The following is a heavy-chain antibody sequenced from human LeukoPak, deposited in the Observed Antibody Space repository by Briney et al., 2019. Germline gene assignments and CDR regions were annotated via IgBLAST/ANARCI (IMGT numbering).Heavy chain of an antibody. CDR1: GFTVSSNY. CDR2: VKSKTNGGTI. CDR3: TKFDYAAFEY. Sequence: GGSLRLSCAASGFTVSSNYMSWVRQAPGKGLEWVGRVKSKTNGGTIDYAAPVKGRFTISRDDSKNTLYLQMNSLKTEDTAVYYCTKFDYAAFEYWGQGALVTVSS. J-gene: IGHJ4*02. D-gene: IGHD4-17*01. V-gene: IGHV3-15*01.